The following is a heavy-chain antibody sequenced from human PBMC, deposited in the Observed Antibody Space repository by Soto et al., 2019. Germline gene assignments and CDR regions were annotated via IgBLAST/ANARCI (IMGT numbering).Heavy chain of an antibody. CDR2: ISGSGGST. D-gene: IGHD6-19*01. CDR1: GFTFSSYA. CDR3: ARVERSGWYLN. V-gene: IGHV3-23*01. Sequence: PGGSLRLSCAASGFTFSSYAMSWVRQAPGKGLEWVSAISGSGGSTYYANSVKGRFTISRDNSKNTLYLQMGSLRAEDMAVYYCARVERSGWYLNWGQGTLVTVSS. J-gene: IGHJ4*02.